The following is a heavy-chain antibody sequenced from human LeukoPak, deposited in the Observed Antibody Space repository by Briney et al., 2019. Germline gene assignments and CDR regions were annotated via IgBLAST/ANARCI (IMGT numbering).Heavy chain of an antibody. V-gene: IGHV3-30*18. CDR1: GVTFSTYG. Sequence: QPGGSLRLSCAGSGVTFSTYGMHWVREAPGNGLEWVAVVSYDGSSIYYADSVKGRFNISRDNSKNTLYLQMNSLRGENTAVYYCTKAHLPRHELGNFYFDCWGQGILVTVSS. J-gene: IGHJ4*02. CDR3: TKAHLPRHELGNFYFDC. D-gene: IGHD7-27*01. CDR2: VSYDGSSI.